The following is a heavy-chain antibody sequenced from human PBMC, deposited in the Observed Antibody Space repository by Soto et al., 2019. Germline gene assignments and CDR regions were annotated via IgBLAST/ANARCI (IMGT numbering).Heavy chain of an antibody. CDR3: ARDQTMAGPTTFDY. CDR1: GFTFSSYW. D-gene: IGHD6-19*01. V-gene: IGHV3-74*01. J-gene: IGHJ4*02. CDR2: LGSDGSYT. Sequence: PRLSCAASGFTFSSYWMHWVRQTPGRGRVLSTRLGSDGSYTTYADSAKSRLTGSRHNSKITPQLQMNTIRAEDTAVYYCARDQTMAGPTTFDYCRKGSLV.